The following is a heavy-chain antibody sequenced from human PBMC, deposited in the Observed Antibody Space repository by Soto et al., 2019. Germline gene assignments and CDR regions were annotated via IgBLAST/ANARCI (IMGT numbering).Heavy chain of an antibody. CDR2: INPSDSYT. V-gene: IGHV5-10-1*01. Sequence: GESLKISCQGSGYSFTSYWIGWVRQGPGKGLEWMGRINPSDSYTTYSPSFQGHVTISTDKSFSTAYLQWSGLKASDTAMYYCARLGYCTGTSCYTFDSWGQGTLVTVSS. D-gene: IGHD2-2*02. CDR1: GYSFTSYW. J-gene: IGHJ4*02. CDR3: ARLGYCTGTSCYTFDS.